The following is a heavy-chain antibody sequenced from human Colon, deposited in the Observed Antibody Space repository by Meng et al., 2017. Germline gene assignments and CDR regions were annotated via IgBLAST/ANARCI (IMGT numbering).Heavy chain of an antibody. CDR1: GFTFDNYL. CDR3: TRFNYHSSGYYFDDY. V-gene: IGHV3-74*01. CDR2: INSDGSRT. J-gene: IGHJ4*02. D-gene: IGHD3-22*01. Sequence: GESLKISCVASGFTFDNYLMHWVRQAPGKGLAWVSRINSDGSRTTYADSVKGRLTISRDNAKNTLYLQMNSLRAEDTAVYYCTRFNYHSSGYYFDDYWGQGALVTVSS.